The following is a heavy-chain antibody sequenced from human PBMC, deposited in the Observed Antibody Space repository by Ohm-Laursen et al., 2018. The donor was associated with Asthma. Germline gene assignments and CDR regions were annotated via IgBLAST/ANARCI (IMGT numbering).Heavy chain of an antibody. CDR1: GFTFSNYN. V-gene: IGHV3-48*01. CDR3: AAWDPRIY. J-gene: IGHJ4*02. Sequence: SLRLSCSASGFTFSNYNMIWVRQAPGKGLDWVSSITTGSSTIYYADSVRGRFTVSTDKVTNSLYLQINSLRPEDTAVYYCAAWDPRIYWGQGTLVTASS. CDR2: ITTGSSTI. D-gene: IGHD1-26*01.